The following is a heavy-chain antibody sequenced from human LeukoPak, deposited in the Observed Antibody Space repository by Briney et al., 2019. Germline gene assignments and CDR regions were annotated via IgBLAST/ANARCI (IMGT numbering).Heavy chain of an antibody. CDR3: ARVGGHTVTTIDY. V-gene: IGHV4-59*08. CDR1: GGSISSYY. D-gene: IGHD4-17*01. CDR2: IYYSGST. J-gene: IGHJ4*02. Sequence: SSETLSLTCTVSGGSISSYYWSWIRQPPGKGLEWLGYIYYSGSTYYNPSLKSRVTISVDTSKNQFSLKLSSVTAADTAVYYCARVGGHTVTTIDYWGQGTLVTVSS.